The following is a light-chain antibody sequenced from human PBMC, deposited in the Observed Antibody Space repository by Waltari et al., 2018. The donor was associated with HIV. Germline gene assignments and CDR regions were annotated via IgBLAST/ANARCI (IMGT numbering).Light chain of an antibody. J-gene: IGKJ4*01. V-gene: IGKV2-28*01. CDR3: MQALQIPPT. CDR1: QSLLYSNGYNY. CDR2: LGS. Sequence: DIVMTQSPLSLSVTPGEPASISCRSSQSLLYSNGYNYLDWYLQKPGQSPQLLIYLGSNRASGVPDRFSGSGSGTDFTLKISRVEAEDVGVYYCMQALQIPPTFGGGTKVEIK.